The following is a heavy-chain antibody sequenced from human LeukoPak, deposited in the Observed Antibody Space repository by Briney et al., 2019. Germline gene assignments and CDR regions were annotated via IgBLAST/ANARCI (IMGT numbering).Heavy chain of an antibody. D-gene: IGHD3-22*01. CDR2: VYTSGGT. V-gene: IGHV4-4*07. Sequence: SETLSLTCTVSGVSISSYYWSWIRQPAGKGLEWIGRVYTSGGTGYNPSLKSRVNMSADTSKNQFSLKLSSVTAADTAVYYCATGGGYFYGAEHFQHWGQGALVTVSS. J-gene: IGHJ1*01. CDR3: ATGGGYFYGAEHFQH. CDR1: GVSISSYY.